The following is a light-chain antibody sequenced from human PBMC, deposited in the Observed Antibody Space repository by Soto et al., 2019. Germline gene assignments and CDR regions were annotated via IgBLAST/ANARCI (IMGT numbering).Light chain of an antibody. CDR2: DVS. CDR3: SSYTSSSTLLYV. Sequence: QSALTQPASVSGSPGQSITISCTGTSSDVGGYNYGSWYQQHPGKAPKLMIYDVSNRPSGVSNRFSGSNSGNKASLIISGLQAEDEADYYCSSYTSSSTLLYVFGTGTKLTVL. V-gene: IGLV2-14*01. J-gene: IGLJ1*01. CDR1: SSDVGGYNY.